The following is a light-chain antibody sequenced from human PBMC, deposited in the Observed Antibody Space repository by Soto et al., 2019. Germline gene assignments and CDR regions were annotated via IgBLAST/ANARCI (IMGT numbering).Light chain of an antibody. CDR1: NIGDKR. J-gene: IGLJ1*01. V-gene: IGLV3-21*04. CDR2: YDS. Sequence: SYELTQPPSVSVAPEKTATITCGGNNIGDKRVHWYRQKPGQAPVLLISYDSDRPSGIPERFSGSNSRNTATLTISRVDAGDEDYYYCQVWDSITDNYVFGGGTKLTVL. CDR3: QVWDSITDNYV.